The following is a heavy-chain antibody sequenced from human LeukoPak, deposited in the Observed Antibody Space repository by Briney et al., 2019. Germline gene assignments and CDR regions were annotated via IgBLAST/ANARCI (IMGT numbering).Heavy chain of an antibody. D-gene: IGHD5-18*01. V-gene: IGHV3-33*03. J-gene: IGHJ4*02. CDR2: IWYDGSNK. CDR3: AKDTEGGYSYGPFDY. Sequence: PGGSLRLSCAASGFTFSSYGMHWVRQAPGKGLEWVAVIWYDGSNKYYADSVKGRFTISRDNAKNSLYLQMNSLRAEDTALYYCAKDTEGGYSYGPFDYWGQGTLVTVSS. CDR1: GFTFSSYG.